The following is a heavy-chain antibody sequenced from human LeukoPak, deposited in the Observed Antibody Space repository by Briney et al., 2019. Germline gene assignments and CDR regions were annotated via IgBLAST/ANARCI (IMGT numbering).Heavy chain of an antibody. CDR2: INPDNSDT. V-gene: IGHV5-51*01. J-gene: IGHJ3*01. D-gene: IGHD5-18*01. Sequence: GESLQFSSQASAYSFTSYWIGRVRQQPAKGREWRGIINPDNSDTKYNPSLQGQVTISADKSISTASLQWSTLKASDTAMYYCARRRPTRIQLWCNDAFDLWGQGTMVTVSS. CDR3: ARRRPTRIQLWCNDAFDL. CDR1: AYSFTSYW.